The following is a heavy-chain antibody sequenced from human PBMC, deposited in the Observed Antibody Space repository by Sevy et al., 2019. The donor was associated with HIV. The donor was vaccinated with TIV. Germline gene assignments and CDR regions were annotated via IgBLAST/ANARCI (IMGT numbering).Heavy chain of an antibody. CDR2: IIPILGTT. V-gene: IGHV1-69*13. J-gene: IGHJ4*02. D-gene: IGHD6-19*01. CDR1: GGTFTTSG. Sequence: ASVKVSCKASGGTFTTSGISWVRQVPGQGLEWMGGIIPILGTTNYAQRFQYRVTITADESTKTAYMELSSLRAEDTAGYKYARGGGNGWYYFDYWGQATSVTVSS. CDR3: ARGGGNGWYYFDY.